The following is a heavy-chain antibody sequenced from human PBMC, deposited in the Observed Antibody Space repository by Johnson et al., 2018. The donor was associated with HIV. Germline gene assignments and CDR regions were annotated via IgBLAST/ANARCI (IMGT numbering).Heavy chain of an antibody. CDR2: IGTAGDT. V-gene: IGHV3-13*01. Sequence: VQLVESGGGLVQPGGSLRLSCVASGFTFSSYDMHWVRQATGKGLEWVSAIGTAGDTYYPGSVKGRFTISRDNSKNTLYLQMNSLRAEDTAVYYCARERRYGGHGADAFDIWGQGTMVTVSS. CDR1: GFTFSSYD. D-gene: IGHD4-23*01. J-gene: IGHJ3*02. CDR3: ARERRYGGHGADAFDI.